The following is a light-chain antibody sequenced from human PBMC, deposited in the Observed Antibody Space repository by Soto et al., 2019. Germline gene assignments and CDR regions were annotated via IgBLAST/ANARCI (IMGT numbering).Light chain of an antibody. CDR1: SSDVGSYNL. J-gene: IGLJ2*01. V-gene: IGLV2-23*02. CDR3: CSYAGNSTSRV. Sequence: QSALTQPASVSGSPGQSITISCTGTSSDVGSYNLVSWYQQHPGKAPKLMIYEVTKRPSGVSDRFSGSKSGNTASLTISGLQAEDEADYYCCSYAGNSTSRVFGGGTKLTVL. CDR2: EVT.